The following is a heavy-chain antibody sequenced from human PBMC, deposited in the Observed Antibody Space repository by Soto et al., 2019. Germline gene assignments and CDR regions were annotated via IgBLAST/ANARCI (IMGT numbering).Heavy chain of an antibody. V-gene: IGHV1-69*06. CDR2: IIPIFGTA. J-gene: IGHJ4*02. CDR1: GGTFSSYS. Sequence: SVKVSCKASGGTFSSYSISWVRQAPGQGLEWMGGIIPIFGTANYAQKFQGRVTITADKSTSTAYMELSSLRSEDTAVYHCARTSRLPYYFDYWGQGTLVTVSS. CDR3: ARTSRLPYYFDY. D-gene: IGHD6-25*01.